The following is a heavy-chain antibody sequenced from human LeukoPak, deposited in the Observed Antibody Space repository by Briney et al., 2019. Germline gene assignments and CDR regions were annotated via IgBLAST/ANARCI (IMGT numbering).Heavy chain of an antibody. CDR3: ARIPYDILTDA. Sequence: SETLSLTCAVYGGSFSGYYWSWIRQPPGKGLEWIGEINHSGSTNYNPSLKSRVTISADTSKNQFSLKLSSVTAADTAVYYCARIPYDILTDAWGQGTLVTVSS. D-gene: IGHD3-9*01. V-gene: IGHV4-34*01. J-gene: IGHJ5*02. CDR1: GGSFSGYY. CDR2: INHSGST.